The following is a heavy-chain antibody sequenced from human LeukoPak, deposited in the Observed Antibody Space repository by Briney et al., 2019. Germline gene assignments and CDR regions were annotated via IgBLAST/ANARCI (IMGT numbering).Heavy chain of an antibody. J-gene: IGHJ4*02. CDR2: IGKTSRDM. Sequence: GGSLRLSCAASGFSFSTSTMNWVGQAPGKGLEWISSIGKTSRDMYYADSVRGRFTISRDNAKNSLFLLMNSLRVEDTSVYYCVRGDNRDYWGQGTLVTVSS. CDR3: VRGDNRDY. V-gene: IGHV3-21*01. CDR1: GFSFSTST. D-gene: IGHD1-14*01.